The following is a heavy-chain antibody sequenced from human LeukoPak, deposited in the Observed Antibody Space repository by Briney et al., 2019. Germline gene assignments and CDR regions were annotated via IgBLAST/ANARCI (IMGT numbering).Heavy chain of an antibody. D-gene: IGHD4-17*01. CDR2: ISYDGSNE. CDR1: GFTFSSYA. CDR3: AAAMTTVTSDY. J-gene: IGHJ4*02. V-gene: IGHV3-30-3*01. Sequence: GRSLRLSCAASGFTFSSYAMHWVRQAPGKGLEWVAVISYDGSNEYYADSVKGRFTISRDNSKNTLYLQMNSLRAEDTAVYYCAAAMTTVTSDYWGQGTLVTVSS.